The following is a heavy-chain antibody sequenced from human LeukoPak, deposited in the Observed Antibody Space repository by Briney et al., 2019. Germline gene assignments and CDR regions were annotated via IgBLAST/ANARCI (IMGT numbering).Heavy chain of an antibody. D-gene: IGHD1-26*01. CDR3: ARAIVGATHGY. J-gene: IGHJ4*02. CDR1: GGSFSGYY. Sequence: PSETLSLTCAVYGGSFSGYYWSWIRQPPGKGLEWIGEINHSGSTNYNPSLKSRVTISVDTSKNQFSLKLSSVTAADTAVYYCARAIVGATHGYWGQGTLVTVSS. CDR2: INHSGST. V-gene: IGHV4-34*01.